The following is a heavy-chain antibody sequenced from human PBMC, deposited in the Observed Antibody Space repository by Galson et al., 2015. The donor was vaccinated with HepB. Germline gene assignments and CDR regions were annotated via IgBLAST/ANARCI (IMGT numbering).Heavy chain of an antibody. CDR3: AKGTLSSSWCPDY. CDR1: GFPFSSYA. V-gene: IGHV3-23*01. J-gene: IGHJ4*02. Sequence: SLRLSCAASGFPFSSYAMSWVRQAPGKGLEWVSAISGSGGSTYYADSVKGRFTISRDNSKNTLYLQMNSLRAEDTAVYYCAKGTLSSSWCPDYWGQGTLVTVSS. D-gene: IGHD6-13*01. CDR2: ISGSGGST.